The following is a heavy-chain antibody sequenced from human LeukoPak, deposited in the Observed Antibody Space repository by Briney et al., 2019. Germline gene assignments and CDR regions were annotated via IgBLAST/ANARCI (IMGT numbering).Heavy chain of an antibody. D-gene: IGHD5-12*01. CDR3: ARVVGYDDYYGMDV. Sequence: ASVKVSCKASGYTFTSYGISWVRQAPGQGLEWMGWMNPNSGNTGYAQKFQGRVTMTRNTSISTAYMELSSLRSEDTAVYYRARVVGYDDYYGMDVWGQGTTVTVSS. CDR2: MNPNSGNT. J-gene: IGHJ6*02. V-gene: IGHV1-8*02. CDR1: GYTFTSYG.